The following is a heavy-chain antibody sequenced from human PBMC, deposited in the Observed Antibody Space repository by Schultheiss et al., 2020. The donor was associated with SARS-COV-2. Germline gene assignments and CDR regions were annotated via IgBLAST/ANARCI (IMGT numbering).Heavy chain of an antibody. Sequence: SVKVSCKASGGTFSSYAISWVRQAPGQGLEWMGGIIPIFGTANYAQKFQGRVTITADESTSTAYMELSSLRSEDTAVYYCARYGEITGTYHYYYYMDVWGKGTTVTVSS. V-gene: IGHV1-69*13. D-gene: IGHD1-7*01. CDR2: IIPIFGTA. J-gene: IGHJ6*03. CDR1: GGTFSSYA. CDR3: ARYGEITGTYHYYYYMDV.